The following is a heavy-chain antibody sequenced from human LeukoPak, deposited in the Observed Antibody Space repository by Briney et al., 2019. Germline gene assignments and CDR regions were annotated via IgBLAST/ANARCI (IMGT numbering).Heavy chain of an antibody. V-gene: IGHV3-21*01. CDR3: ARVGGTGWYHDDY. CDR2: ITAVSSYI. CDR1: GFTFIHYT. D-gene: IGHD6-19*01. J-gene: IGHJ4*02. Sequence: GGSLRLSCLASGFTFIHYTMNWVRPAPGRGREWVSSITAVSSYIYYADSVKGRFTISRDNANNSLYLQMTSLRAEDTAVYYCARVGGTGWYHDDYWGQGTLVTVPS.